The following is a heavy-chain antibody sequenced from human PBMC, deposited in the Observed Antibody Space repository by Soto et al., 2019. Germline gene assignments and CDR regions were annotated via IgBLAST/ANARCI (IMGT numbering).Heavy chain of an antibody. J-gene: IGHJ3*02. CDR3: ARAIGDDAFDI. D-gene: IGHD3-10*01. CDR2: IKQDGSEK. CDR1: GFTFSSYW. V-gene: IGHV3-7*01. Sequence: EVQLVESGGGLVQPGGSLRLSCAASGFTFSSYWMSWVRQAPGKGLEWVANIKQDGSEKYYVDSVKGRFPISRDNAKNSLYLQMNSLRAEDTAVYYCARAIGDDAFDIWGQGTMVTGSS.